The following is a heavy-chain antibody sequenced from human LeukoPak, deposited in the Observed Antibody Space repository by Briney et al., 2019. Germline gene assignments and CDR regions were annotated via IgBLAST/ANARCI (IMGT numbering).Heavy chain of an antibody. V-gene: IGHV4-59*08. CDR3: ALGKSKLDAFDI. D-gene: IGHD2-15*01. Sequence: SETLSLTCTVSGGSISSYYWSWIRQPPGKGLEWIGYIYYSGSTNYNPSLKSRVTISVDTSKNQFSLKLSSVTAADTAVYYCALGKSKLDAFDIWGQGTMVTVSS. CDR2: IYYSGST. CDR1: GGSISSYY. J-gene: IGHJ3*02.